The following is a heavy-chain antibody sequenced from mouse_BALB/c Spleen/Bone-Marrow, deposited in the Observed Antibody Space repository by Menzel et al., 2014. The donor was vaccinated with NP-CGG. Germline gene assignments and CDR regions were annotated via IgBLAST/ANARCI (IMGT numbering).Heavy chain of an antibody. J-gene: IGHJ2*01. D-gene: IGHD2-4*01. CDR2: IDPSDSYT. V-gene: IGHV1S127*01. Sequence: QVQLKESGAELVKPGASVKMSCKASGYTFTSYWMHWVKQRPGQGLEWIGTIDPSDSYTSYNQEFKGKATLTVDTSSSTAYMQLSSLTSEDSAVYYCTRDDYGYWGQGTTLTVSS. CDR1: GYTFTSYW. CDR3: TRDDYGY.